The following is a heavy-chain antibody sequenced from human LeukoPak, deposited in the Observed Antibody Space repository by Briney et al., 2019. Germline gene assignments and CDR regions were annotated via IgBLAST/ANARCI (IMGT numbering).Heavy chain of an antibody. Sequence: GRSLRLSCAASGFTFSSYGMHWVRQAPGKGLEWVAVISYDGSNKYYADSVKGRFTISRDNSKNTLYLQMNSLRAEDTAVYYCAKDSGPPNYGDYEGKYYYGMDVWGQGTTVTVSS. D-gene: IGHD4-17*01. CDR1: GFTFSSYG. CDR2: ISYDGSNK. J-gene: IGHJ6*02. V-gene: IGHV3-30*18. CDR3: AKDSGPPNYGDYEGKYYYGMDV.